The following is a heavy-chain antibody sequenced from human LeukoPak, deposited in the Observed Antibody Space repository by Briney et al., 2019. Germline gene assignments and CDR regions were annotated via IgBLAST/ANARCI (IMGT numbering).Heavy chain of an antibody. CDR3: AQQYSSIWADGDY. CDR1: GFTFTKAW. CDR2: ISGGADSR. Sequence: PAGGSLRLSCAASGFTFTKAWMTCVRQAPGKGLEWVSAISGGADSRYYADSVKGRFTISRDTAKNTLYLQMNSLRAEDTAVYYCAQQYSSIWADGDYWGQGTLVTVSS. J-gene: IGHJ4*02. D-gene: IGHD6-13*01. V-gene: IGHV3-23*01.